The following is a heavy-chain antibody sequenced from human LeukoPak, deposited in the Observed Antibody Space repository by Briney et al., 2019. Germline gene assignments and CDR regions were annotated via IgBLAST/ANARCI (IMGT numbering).Heavy chain of an antibody. Sequence: ASVKVSCKASGYTFTSYGISWVRQAPGQGLEWMGWISTYNGNTNYAQKLQGRVTMTTDTSTSTAYMELRSLRSDDTAVYYCARASGYSSSWLSSLYYYYGMDVWGQGTTVTASS. CDR1: GYTFTSYG. J-gene: IGHJ6*02. D-gene: IGHD6-13*01. V-gene: IGHV1-18*01. CDR3: ARASGYSSSWLSSLYYYYGMDV. CDR2: ISTYNGNT.